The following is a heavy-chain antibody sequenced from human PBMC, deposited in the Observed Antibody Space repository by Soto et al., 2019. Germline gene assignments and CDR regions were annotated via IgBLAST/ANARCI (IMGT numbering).Heavy chain of an antibody. CDR3: ARDPSDGYLGDAFDI. V-gene: IGHV1-69*04. J-gene: IGHJ3*02. D-gene: IGHD5-12*01. Sequence: GASVKVSCKASGGTFSSYTISWVRQAPGQGLEWMGRIIPILGIANYAQKFQGRVTITADKSTSTAYMELSSLRSEDTAVYYCARDPSDGYLGDAFDIWGQGTMVTVSS. CDR2: IIPILGIA. CDR1: GGTFSSYT.